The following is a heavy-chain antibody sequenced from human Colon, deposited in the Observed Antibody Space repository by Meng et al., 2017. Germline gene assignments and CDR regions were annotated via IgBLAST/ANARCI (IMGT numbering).Heavy chain of an antibody. J-gene: IGHJ4*02. CDR3: ASFPPPGKQWLVTDY. CDR2: IYHSGST. CDR1: GGSISSSNW. D-gene: IGHD6-19*01. Sequence: GPGRVRLSGTLSLPCAVSGGSISSSNWWSWVRQPPGKGLEWIGEIYHSGSTNYNPSLKSRVTISVDKSKNQFSLKLSSVTAADTAVYYCASFPPPGKQWLVTDYWGQGTLVTVSS. V-gene: IGHV4-4*02.